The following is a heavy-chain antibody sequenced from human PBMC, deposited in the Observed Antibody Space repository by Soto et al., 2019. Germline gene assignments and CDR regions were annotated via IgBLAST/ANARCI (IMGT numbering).Heavy chain of an antibody. J-gene: IGHJ4*02. V-gene: IGHV3-21*01. Sequence: EVQLVESGGGLVKPGESLRLSCAASGFTFNTNSMIWVRQAPGKGLEWLSSISSSSSTIYYADSVKGRFTISRDNAKNSLSLQMNSLSAEDTAVYYCGSDFLDWGQGTLVTVSS. CDR2: ISSSSSTI. CDR3: GSDFLD. CDR1: GFTFNTNS.